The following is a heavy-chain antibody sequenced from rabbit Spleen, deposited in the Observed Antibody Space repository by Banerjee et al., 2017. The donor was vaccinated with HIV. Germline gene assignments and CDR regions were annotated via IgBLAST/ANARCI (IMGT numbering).Heavy chain of an antibody. Sequence: QEQLKESGGGLVQTGGSLTLTCKASGFSFSDRDVMCWVRQAPGKGLEWIACINTATGKPVYATWAKGRFTISTTSSTTVTLQMTSLPAADTATYFCARDLAGAIGWNFYLWGPGTLVTVS. V-gene: IGHV1S45*01. J-gene: IGHJ4*01. CDR2: INTATGKP. CDR3: ARDLAGAIGWNFYL. CDR1: GFSFSDRDV. D-gene: IGHD4-1*01.